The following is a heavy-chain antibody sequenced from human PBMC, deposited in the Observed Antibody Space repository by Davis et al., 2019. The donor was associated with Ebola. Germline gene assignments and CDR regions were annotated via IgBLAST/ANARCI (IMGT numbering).Heavy chain of an antibody. J-gene: IGHJ4*02. V-gene: IGHV3-11*06. CDR2: ISSSSSYT. Sequence: PGGSLRLSCAASGFTFSDYYMTWIRQAPGKGLEWVSYISSSSSYTNYADSVRGRFTISRDNAKNSLYLQMNSLRAEDTAVYYCARDFIVVVPAAAYYFDYWGQGTLVTVSS. D-gene: IGHD2-2*01. CDR3: ARDFIVVVPAAAYYFDY. CDR1: GFTFSDYY.